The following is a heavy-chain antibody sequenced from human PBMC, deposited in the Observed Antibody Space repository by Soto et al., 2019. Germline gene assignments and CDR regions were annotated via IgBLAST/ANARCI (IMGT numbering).Heavy chain of an antibody. CDR3: ARGPDIVVVVAGWFDP. V-gene: IGHV4-59*06. Sequence: SETLSLTCTVSGGSISSYYWSWIRQHPGKGLEWIGYIYYSGSTYYNPSLKSRVTISVDTSKNQFSLKLSSVTAADTAVYYCARGPDIVVVVAGWFDPWGQGTLVTVSS. J-gene: IGHJ5*02. CDR1: GGSISSYY. D-gene: IGHD2-15*01. CDR2: IYYSGST.